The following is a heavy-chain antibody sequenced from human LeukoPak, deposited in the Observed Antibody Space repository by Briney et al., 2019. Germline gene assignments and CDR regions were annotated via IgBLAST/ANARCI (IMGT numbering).Heavy chain of an antibody. CDR2: INPNSGDP. Sequence: ASVKVSCKASGYTFTGYFMHWMRQAPGQGLEWMGRINPNSGDPNYAQKFQGRVTMTRDTSISTAYMELSSLRSDDTAMYYCARGIAATDDYWGQGTLVTVSS. V-gene: IGHV1-2*06. CDR3: ARGIAATDDY. D-gene: IGHD6-13*01. CDR1: GYTFTGYF. J-gene: IGHJ4*02.